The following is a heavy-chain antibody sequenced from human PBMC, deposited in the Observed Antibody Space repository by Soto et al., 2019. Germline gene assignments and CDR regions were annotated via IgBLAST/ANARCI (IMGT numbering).Heavy chain of an antibody. CDR1: GYTFTSYY. Sequence: GASVKVSCKASGYTFTSYYIHWVRQAPGQGLEWMGIINPSGGSTSYAQKFQGRVTMTRDTSTSTVYMELSSLRSEDTAVYYCARQTRFFASVDWFDPWGQGTLVTVSS. J-gene: IGHJ5*02. V-gene: IGHV1-46*03. CDR3: ARQTRFFASVDWFDP. D-gene: IGHD3-3*01. CDR2: INPSGGST.